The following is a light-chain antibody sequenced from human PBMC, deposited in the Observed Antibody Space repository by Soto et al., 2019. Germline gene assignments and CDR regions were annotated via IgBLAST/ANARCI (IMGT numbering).Light chain of an antibody. CDR3: GTWDSSLSDV. V-gene: IGLV1-51*02. Sequence: QSVLTQPPSVSAAPGQKVTISCSGSSSNIGNNYVSWYQQLPGTAPKLLIYENNKRPSGIPDRFSGSKSGTSATLGITGLQTGDEADYYCGTWDSSLSDVFGTGTKLTVL. CDR2: ENN. J-gene: IGLJ1*01. CDR1: SSNIGNNY.